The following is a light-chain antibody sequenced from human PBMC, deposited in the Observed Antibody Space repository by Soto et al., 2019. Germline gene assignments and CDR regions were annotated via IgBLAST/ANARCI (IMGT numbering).Light chain of an antibody. CDR2: DDS. J-gene: IGLJ2*01. Sequence: SYELTQPPSLSVAPGQTATITCGGNNIGSKNVHWYQQKPGQAPVLVIYDDSDRPSGIPERFSGSNSGNTATLTIIRVEAGDEADYCCQVWDNSAVVFGGGTKVTVL. CDR3: QVWDNSAVV. CDR1: NIGSKN. V-gene: IGLV3-21*02.